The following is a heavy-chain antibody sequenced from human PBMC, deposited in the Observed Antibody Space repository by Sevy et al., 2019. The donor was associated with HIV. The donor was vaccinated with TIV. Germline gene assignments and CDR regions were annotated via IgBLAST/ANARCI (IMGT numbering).Heavy chain of an antibody. D-gene: IGHD3-10*01. CDR1: GGSISSYY. CDR2: IYYSGST. Sequence: SETLSLTCTVSGGSISSYYWSWIRQPPGKGLEWIGYIYYSGSTNYKPSLKSRVTISVDTSKNQFSLKLSSVTAADTAVYYCARRGSGSYYANFDYWGQGTLVTVSS. CDR3: ARRGSGSYYANFDY. J-gene: IGHJ4*02. V-gene: IGHV4-59*01.